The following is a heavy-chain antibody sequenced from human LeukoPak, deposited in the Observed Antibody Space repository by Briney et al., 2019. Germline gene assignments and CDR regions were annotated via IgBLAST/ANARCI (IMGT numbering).Heavy chain of an antibody. D-gene: IGHD3-22*01. J-gene: IGHJ4*02. CDR2: ISYDGSIK. CDR1: GFTFSNFA. V-gene: IGHV3-30-3*01. Sequence: PGGSLRLSCAASGFTFSNFAMHWVRQAPGKGLDWVAVISYDGSIKDYAQSVKGRFTISRDNSKNTLFLQMNSLRAEDTAVYYCARGVPLRGYYDSSGYFDYWGQGTLVTVSS. CDR3: ARGVPLRGYYDSSGYFDY.